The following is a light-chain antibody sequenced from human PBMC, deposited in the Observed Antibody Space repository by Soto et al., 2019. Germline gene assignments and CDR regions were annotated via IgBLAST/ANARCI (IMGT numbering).Light chain of an antibody. CDR2: EVS. V-gene: IGLV2-14*01. Sequence: QSALTQPASVSGSPGQSITISCTGTSSDVSGYNYVSWYQQHPGKAPKLMIYEVSNRPSGVSNRFSGSKSGNTASLTISGLQAEDEADYYCSSYTSSRNVVFGGGTKVTVL. CDR1: SSDVSGYNY. CDR3: SSYTSSRNVV. J-gene: IGLJ2*01.